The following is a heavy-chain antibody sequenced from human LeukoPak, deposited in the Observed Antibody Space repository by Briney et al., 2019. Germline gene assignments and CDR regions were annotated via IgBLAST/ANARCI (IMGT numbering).Heavy chain of an antibody. CDR3: ASDRDYVWGATLTDAFDI. V-gene: IGHV1-69*04. J-gene: IGHJ3*02. Sequence: SLKVSCKASGGTFSSYAISWVRQAPGQGLEWMGRIIPIFGIANYAQKFQGRVTINADKSTSTAYMELSSLRSEDTAVYYCASDRDYVWGATLTDAFDIWGQGTMVTVSS. CDR1: GGTFSSYA. D-gene: IGHD3-16*01. CDR2: IIPIFGIA.